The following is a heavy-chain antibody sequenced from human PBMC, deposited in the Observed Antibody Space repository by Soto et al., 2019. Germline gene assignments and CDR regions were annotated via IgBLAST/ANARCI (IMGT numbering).Heavy chain of an antibody. CDR2: IYYSGST. D-gene: IGHD3-10*01. CDR1: GGSISSGGYY. J-gene: IGHJ5*02. CDR3: ARVYVAVVRDLGGWFDP. Sequence: TLSLTCTVSGGSISSGGYYWSWIRQHPGKGLEWIGYIYYSGSTYYNPSLKSRVTISVDTSKNQFSLKLSSVTAADTAVYYCARVYVAVVRDLGGWFDPWGQGTLVTVSS. V-gene: IGHV4-31*03.